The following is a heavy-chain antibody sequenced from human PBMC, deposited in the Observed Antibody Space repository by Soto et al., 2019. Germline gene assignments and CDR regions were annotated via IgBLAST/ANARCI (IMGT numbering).Heavy chain of an antibody. Sequence: QITLKESGPTLVKPTQTLTLTCTFSGFSLSTSGVGVGWIRQPPGKALEWLALIYWDDDKRYSPSLKSRLTITKDTSKNKVVLTMSNMDPVDTATYYCAHSAYYYDSSGYANFDYWGQGTLVTVSS. D-gene: IGHD3-22*01. CDR2: IYWDDDK. CDR3: AHSAYYYDSSGYANFDY. V-gene: IGHV2-5*02. CDR1: GFSLSTSGVG. J-gene: IGHJ4*02.